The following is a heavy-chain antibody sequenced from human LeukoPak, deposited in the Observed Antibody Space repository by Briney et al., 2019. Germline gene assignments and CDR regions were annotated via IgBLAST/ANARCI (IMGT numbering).Heavy chain of an antibody. V-gene: IGHV3-9*01. CDR1: GFTFDDYA. Sequence: PGGSLRLSCAASGFTFDDYAMHWVRQAPGKGLEWVSGISWNSGSIGYADSVKGQFTISRDNAKNSLYLQMNSLRAEDTAVYYCARDKAVTPVRDAFDIWGQGTMVTVSS. CDR2: ISWNSGSI. CDR3: ARDKAVTPVRDAFDI. J-gene: IGHJ3*02. D-gene: IGHD4-17*01.